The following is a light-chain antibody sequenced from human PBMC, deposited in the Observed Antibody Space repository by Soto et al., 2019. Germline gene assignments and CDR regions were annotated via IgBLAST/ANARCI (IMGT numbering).Light chain of an antibody. CDR2: EVS. Sequence: QSALTQPTSASGSPGQSVTISCTGTRSDVGGYNYVSWYQQHPGKAPKLMIYEVSKRPSGVPDRFSGSKSGNTASLTVSGLQAEDEADYYCSSYAGSNNLGVFGTGTKLTVL. V-gene: IGLV2-8*01. CDR1: RSDVGGYNY. J-gene: IGLJ1*01. CDR3: SSYAGSNNLGV.